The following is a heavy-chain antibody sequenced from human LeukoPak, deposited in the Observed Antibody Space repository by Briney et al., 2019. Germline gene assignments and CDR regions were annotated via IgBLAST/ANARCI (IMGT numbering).Heavy chain of an antibody. Sequence: PGGSVRLSCAASGFTFSSYSMNWVRQAPGKGLEWVSSISSSSSYIYYADSVKGRFTISRDNAKNSLYLQMNSLRAEDTAVYYCARDPQYYDILTGYPGGNWGQGTLVTVSS. CDR2: ISSSSSYI. CDR3: ARDPQYYDILTGYPGGN. CDR1: GFTFSSYS. J-gene: IGHJ4*02. D-gene: IGHD3-9*01. V-gene: IGHV3-21*01.